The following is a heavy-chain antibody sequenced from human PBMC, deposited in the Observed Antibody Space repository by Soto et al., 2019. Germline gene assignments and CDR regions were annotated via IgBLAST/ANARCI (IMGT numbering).Heavy chain of an antibody. J-gene: IGHJ5*02. D-gene: IGHD3-22*01. Sequence: PSETLSLTCTVSGGSISSGGYYWSLIRQHPGKGLEWIGYIYYSGSTYYNPSLKSRVTISVDTSKNQFSLKLSSVTAADTAVYYCAGTIYYDSSGHTHWIDPWGQGTLVTVSS. CDR2: IYYSGST. V-gene: IGHV4-31*03. CDR3: AGTIYYDSSGHTHWIDP. CDR1: GGSISSGGYY.